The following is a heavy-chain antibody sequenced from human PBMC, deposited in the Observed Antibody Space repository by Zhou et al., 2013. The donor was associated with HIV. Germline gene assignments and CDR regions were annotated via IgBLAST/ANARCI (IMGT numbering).Heavy chain of an antibody. D-gene: IGHD3-22*01. Sequence: QVQLVQSGAEVKKPGSSVKVSCKASGGTFSSYGISWVRQAPGQGLEWVGRIIPILGITNYAQRFQGRVTITADKSTSTAYMELSSLRSEDTALYYCARDLHHYDSSGYQPWGQGTLVTVSS. CDR1: GGTFSSYG. V-gene: IGHV1-69*04. CDR3: ARDLHHYDSSGYQP. CDR2: IIPILGIT. J-gene: IGHJ5*02.